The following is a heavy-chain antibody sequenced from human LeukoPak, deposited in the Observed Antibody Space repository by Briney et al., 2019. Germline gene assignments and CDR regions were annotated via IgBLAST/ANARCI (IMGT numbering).Heavy chain of an antibody. Sequence: GGSLRLSCAASGFTFSTEAMSWVRQAPGKGLEWVSAITGSGDTTYYADSVKGRFTISRDNSKNTLYLQVNSLRAEDTAIYYCAKRVRNTATNWFDPWGQGTLVTVSS. CDR1: GFTFSTEA. CDR3: AKRVRNTATNWFDP. D-gene: IGHD5-18*01. J-gene: IGHJ5*02. CDR2: ITGSGDTT. V-gene: IGHV3-23*01.